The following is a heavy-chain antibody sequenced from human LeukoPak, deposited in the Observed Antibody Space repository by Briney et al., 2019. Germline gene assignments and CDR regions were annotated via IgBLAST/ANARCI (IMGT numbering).Heavy chain of an antibody. V-gene: IGHV4-4*02. D-gene: IGHD3-3*01. CDR1: GGSISSINW. CDR2: IYHSGST. J-gene: IGHJ6*02. Sequence: KPSGTLSLTCAVSGGSISSINWWSWVRQPPGQGLEWIGEIYHSGSTNYNPSLKSRVTISADKSKNQFSLKLSSVTAADTAVYYCARDDGFFGVVPPPKYYYGMDVWGQGTTVTVSS. CDR3: ARDDGFFGVVPPPKYYYGMDV.